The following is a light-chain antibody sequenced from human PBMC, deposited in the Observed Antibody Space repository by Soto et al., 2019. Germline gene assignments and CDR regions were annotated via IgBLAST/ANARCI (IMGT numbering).Light chain of an antibody. Sequence: QSALTQPASVSGSPGQSITISCTGTSSDVGGYNYVSWYQHHPGKVPQLMIYDVSNRPSGVSNRFSGSKSGNTASLTISWLQAEDEADYYCSSYTSSNTYVFGTGTKVTVL. CDR3: SSYTSSNTYV. J-gene: IGLJ1*01. CDR1: SSDVGGYNY. V-gene: IGLV2-14*03. CDR2: DVS.